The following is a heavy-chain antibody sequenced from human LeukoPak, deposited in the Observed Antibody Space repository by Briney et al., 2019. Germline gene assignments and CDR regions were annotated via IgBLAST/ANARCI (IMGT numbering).Heavy chain of an antibody. CDR2: IKADGTGK. Sequence: GGSLRLSCVASGFTFSSSWMTWVRQAPGMGLERVANIKADGTGKYYVDSVRGRFSISRDNAKNSLYLELNSLRAEDTGVYFCARDRGWQQFDYWGQGTLVTVSS. CDR3: ARDRGWQQFDY. D-gene: IGHD5-24*01. J-gene: IGHJ4*01. CDR1: GFTFSSSW. V-gene: IGHV3-7*01.